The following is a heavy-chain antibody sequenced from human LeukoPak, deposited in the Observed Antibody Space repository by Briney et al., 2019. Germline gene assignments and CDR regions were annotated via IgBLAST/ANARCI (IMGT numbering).Heavy chain of an antibody. CDR2: IYHSGST. D-gene: IGHD6-13*01. CDR3: ARWYSSSWSHYYGMDV. V-gene: IGHV4-4*02. Sequence: SETLSLTCAVSGGSISSSNWWSWVRPPPGKGLEWIGEIYHSGSTNYNPSLKSRVTISVDKSKNQFSLKLSSVTAADTAVYYCARWYSSSWSHYYGMDVWGKGTTVTVSS. J-gene: IGHJ6*04. CDR1: GGSISSSNW.